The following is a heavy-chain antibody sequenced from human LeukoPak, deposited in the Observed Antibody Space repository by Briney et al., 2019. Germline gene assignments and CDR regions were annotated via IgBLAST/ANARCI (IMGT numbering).Heavy chain of an antibody. V-gene: IGHV1-69*05. CDR2: IIPIFGTA. CDR3: ARNVNDTTGTSWGFDY. J-gene: IGHJ4*02. Sequence: SVKVSCKASGGTFISYAISWVRRAPGQGLEWMGGIIPIFGTANYAQKFQGRVMITTDESTSTAYMGLSSLRSEDTAVYYCARNVNDTTGTSWGFDYWGQGTLVTVSS. CDR1: GGTFISYA. D-gene: IGHD1-1*01.